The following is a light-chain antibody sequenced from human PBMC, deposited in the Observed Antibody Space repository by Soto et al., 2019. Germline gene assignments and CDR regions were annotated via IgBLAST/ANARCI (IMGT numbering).Light chain of an antibody. CDR1: QSVSSN. CDR3: PQYGSSPRT. V-gene: IGKV3-20*01. CDR2: GAS. J-gene: IGKJ1*01. Sequence: IVMTKTPDTLSVSPGERATLSCRASQSVSSNLAWYQQTPGQAPRLLIYGASNRATGIPDRFSGSGSGTDFTLTISRLEPEDFAVYYCPQYGSSPRTFGQGTNVDIK.